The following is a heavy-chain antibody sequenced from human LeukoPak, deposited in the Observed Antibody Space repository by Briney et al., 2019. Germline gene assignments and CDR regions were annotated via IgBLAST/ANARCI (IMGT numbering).Heavy chain of an antibody. CDR1: GFTFDDYG. CDR3: ARDRLIAAASTLWYYYYGMDV. Sequence: GGSLRLSCAASGFTFDDYGMSWVRQAPGKGLEWVSGINWNGGSTGYADSVKGRFTISRDNAKNSLYPQMNSLRAEDTAVYYCARDRLIAAASTLWYYYYGMDVWGQGTTVTVSS. D-gene: IGHD6-13*01. J-gene: IGHJ6*02. V-gene: IGHV3-20*04. CDR2: INWNGGST.